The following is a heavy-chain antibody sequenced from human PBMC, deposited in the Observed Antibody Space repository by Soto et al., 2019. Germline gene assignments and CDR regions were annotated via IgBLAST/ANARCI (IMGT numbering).Heavy chain of an antibody. V-gene: IGHV3-23*01. D-gene: IGHD2-21*01. CDR1: GFTFSSYD. CDR2: ISGSGGST. CDR3: SKDLTRGGNSNWYFEL. J-gene: IGHJ2*01. Sequence: PGGSLRLSCAASGFTFSSYDMSWVRQAPGKGLEWVSAISGSGGSTYYADSVKGRFTISRDNSKNTLYLQMNSLRAEDTAVYYCSKDLTRGGNSNWYFELWGRGTLVNVCS.